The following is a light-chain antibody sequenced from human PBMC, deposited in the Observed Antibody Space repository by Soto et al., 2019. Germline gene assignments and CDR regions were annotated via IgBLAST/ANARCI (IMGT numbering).Light chain of an antibody. Sequence: EIVLTQSPATLSLSPGERATLSCRASQSVSSSLAWYQQKPGQAPSLLIYDASNRATGIPARFSGSGSGTDFTLTISSLEPEDFAVYYCQQRSNWPPSLTFGGGTKVEIK. J-gene: IGKJ4*01. CDR2: DAS. CDR1: QSVSSS. V-gene: IGKV3-11*01. CDR3: QQRSNWPPSLT.